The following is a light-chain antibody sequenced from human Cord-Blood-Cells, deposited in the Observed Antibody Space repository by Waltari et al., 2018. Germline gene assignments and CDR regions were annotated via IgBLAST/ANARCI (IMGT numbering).Light chain of an antibody. V-gene: IGKV3-11*01. CDR2: DAS. J-gene: IGKJ2*01. CDR1: PRGSSY. Sequence: EIVLTQSPATLSLSPGDRSTLSCRASPRGSSYLAWYQQKPGQAPRLLIYDASNRATGIPARFSGSGSGTDFTLTISSLEPEDFAVYYCQQRSNWPPYTFGQGTKLEIK. CDR3: QQRSNWPPYT.